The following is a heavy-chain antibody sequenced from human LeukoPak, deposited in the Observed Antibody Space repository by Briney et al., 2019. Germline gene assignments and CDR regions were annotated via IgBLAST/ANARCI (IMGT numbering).Heavy chain of an antibody. CDR3: VRGNYDNRGYSNAFDI. J-gene: IGHJ3*02. CDR1: GGSISSYY. Sequence: SETLSLTCTVSGGSISSYYWSWVRQPPGKRLEWIGFIYYNGNTNSNPSLKSRVTISVDTSKNQFSLKLSSVTAADIAVYYCVRGNYDNRGYSNAFDIWGQGAMVTVSS. V-gene: IGHV4-59*01. CDR2: IYYNGNT. D-gene: IGHD3-22*01.